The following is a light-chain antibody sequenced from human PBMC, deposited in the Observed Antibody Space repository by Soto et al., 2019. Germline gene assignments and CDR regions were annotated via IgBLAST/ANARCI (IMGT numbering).Light chain of an antibody. V-gene: IGKV3-20*01. Sequence: EVVLTQSPDTLSLSPGERASLSCRASQSVGSDFLAWYQQKPGQAPRLLMYGVYSRATGTPDRFSDSGSGRDFTLTISRLDPEDFAVYYCQQFGLSPMYSFGQGTRLEI. CDR1: QSVGSDF. CDR2: GVY. CDR3: QQFGLSPMYS. J-gene: IGKJ2*03.